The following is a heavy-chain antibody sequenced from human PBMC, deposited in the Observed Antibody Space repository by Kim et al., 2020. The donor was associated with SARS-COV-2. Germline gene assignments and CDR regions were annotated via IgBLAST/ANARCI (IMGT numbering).Heavy chain of an antibody. CDR2: IITSGSLI. CDR3: VREASVATRPRPFDF. Sequence: GGSLRLSCAASGIIFSSYALNWVRQAPGKGLEGISYIITSGSLIQYADSVKGRFTISRDNAKKSLYLQMNSLRAEDTAVYYCVREASVATRPRPFDFWG. CDR1: GIIFSSYA. D-gene: IGHD6-6*01. J-gene: IGHJ4*01. V-gene: IGHV3-48*03.